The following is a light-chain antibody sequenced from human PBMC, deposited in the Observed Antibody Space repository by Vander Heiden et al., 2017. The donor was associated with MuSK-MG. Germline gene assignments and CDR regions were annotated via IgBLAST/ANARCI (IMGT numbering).Light chain of an antibody. V-gene: IGKV3-20*01. CDR3: QQYGESPYT. J-gene: IGKJ2*01. Sequence: EIVLTQSPGTLSLSPGERATLSCRASQSVNCNYLAWYQQKPGQAPRLLIYSTSKRATGIPDRVSGSGSGTDFTLTISRLEAEDFAVYYCQQYGESPYTFGQGTRLEIK. CDR1: QSVNCNY. CDR2: STS.